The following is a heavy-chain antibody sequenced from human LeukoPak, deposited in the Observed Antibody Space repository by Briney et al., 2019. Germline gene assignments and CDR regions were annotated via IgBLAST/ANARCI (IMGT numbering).Heavy chain of an antibody. CDR3: ARANKALFGVGYFDY. J-gene: IGHJ4*02. CDR2: ISSSSSYI. Sequence: GGSLRLSCAASGFTFSSYSMNWVRQAPGKGLEWVSSISSSSSYIYYADSVKGRFTISRDNAKNSLYLQMNSLRAEDTAVYYCARANKALFGVGYFDYWGQGTLVTVSS. V-gene: IGHV3-21*04. D-gene: IGHD3-10*01. CDR1: GFTFSSYS.